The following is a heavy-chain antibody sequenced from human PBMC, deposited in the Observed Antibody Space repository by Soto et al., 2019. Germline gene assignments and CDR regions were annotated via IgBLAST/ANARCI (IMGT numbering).Heavy chain of an antibody. CDR3: VKGCWKGDV. Sequence: EVQLLESGGGLVQPGGSLRLSCAASGFTVSTYAMNWVRQAPGNGLEWVSAISGSGGSIHYADSVKGRFTTSRNYSKTTLYLKMKRRIDEDTVVYHCVKGCWKGDVWRQGTTVNVSS. D-gene: IGHD1-1*01. CDR2: ISGSGGSI. CDR1: GFTVSTYA. J-gene: IGHJ6*02. V-gene: IGHV3-23*01.